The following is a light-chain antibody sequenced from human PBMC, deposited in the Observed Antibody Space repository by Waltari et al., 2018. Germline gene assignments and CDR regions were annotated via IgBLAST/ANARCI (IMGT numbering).Light chain of an antibody. CDR2: EDN. V-gene: IGLV6-57*03. Sequence: NFMLTQPHSVSESPGKTVTISYTRSSGSIANNYVQWYQQRPGSAPTTVIFEDNQRPSGVPDRFSGSIDSSSNSASLTISALKTEDEANYYCQSYDSSSRVVFGGGTKLTVL. CDR1: SGSIANNY. J-gene: IGLJ2*01. CDR3: QSYDSSSRVV.